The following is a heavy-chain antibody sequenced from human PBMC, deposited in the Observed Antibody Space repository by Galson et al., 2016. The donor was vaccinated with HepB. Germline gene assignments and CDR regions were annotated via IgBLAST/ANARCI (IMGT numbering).Heavy chain of an antibody. CDR3: TRRESLSLDY. D-gene: IGHD2/OR15-2a*01. V-gene: IGHV3-21*01. CDR2: ISSNSRDT. CDR1: GFTFRTYS. J-gene: IGHJ4*02. Sequence: SLRLSCAASGFTFRTYSMNWVRQAPGKGLEWVSSISSNSRDTDYADSVKGRFTISRDNAKNSRYLQMNSLRVEDTAVYYCTRRESLSLDYWGQGTLVTVSS.